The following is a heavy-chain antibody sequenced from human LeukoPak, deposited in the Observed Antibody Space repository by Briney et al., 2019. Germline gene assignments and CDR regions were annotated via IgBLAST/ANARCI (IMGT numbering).Heavy chain of an antibody. CDR3: ARVEYSSGWYSWYYFDY. D-gene: IGHD6-19*01. Sequence: GSLRLSCAASGFTFSSYWMHWVRQAPGKGLVWVSRINSDGSSTSYADSVKGRFTISRDNAKNTLYLQMNSLRAEDTAVYYCARVEYSSGWYSWYYFDYWGQGTLVTVSS. J-gene: IGHJ4*02. V-gene: IGHV3-74*01. CDR1: GFTFSSYW. CDR2: INSDGSST.